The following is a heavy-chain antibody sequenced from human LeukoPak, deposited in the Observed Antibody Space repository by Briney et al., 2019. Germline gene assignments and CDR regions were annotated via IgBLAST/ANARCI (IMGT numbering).Heavy chain of an antibody. CDR1: GYTLTELS. Sequence: ASVKVSCKVSGYTLTELSMHWVRQAPGKGLEWMGGFDPEDGETIYAQKFQGRVTMTEDTSTDTAYMELSSLRSEDTAVYYCASVDTAMVTFDYWGQGTLVTVSS. J-gene: IGHJ4*02. D-gene: IGHD5-18*01. CDR3: ASVDTAMVTFDY. V-gene: IGHV1-24*01. CDR2: FDPEDGET.